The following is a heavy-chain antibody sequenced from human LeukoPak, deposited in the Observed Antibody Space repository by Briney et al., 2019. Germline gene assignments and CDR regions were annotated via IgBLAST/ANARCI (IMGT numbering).Heavy chain of an antibody. V-gene: IGHV4-34*01. D-gene: IGHD3-22*01. J-gene: IGHJ1*01. CDR2: INHSGST. Sequence: PSETLSLTCTVSGGSISSYYWSWIRQPPGKGLEWIGEINHSGSTNYNPSLKSRVTISVDTSKNQFSLKLSSVTAADTAVYYCAGYNSSGLPFFQHWGQGTLVTVSS. CDR1: GGSISSYY. CDR3: AGYNSSGLPFFQH.